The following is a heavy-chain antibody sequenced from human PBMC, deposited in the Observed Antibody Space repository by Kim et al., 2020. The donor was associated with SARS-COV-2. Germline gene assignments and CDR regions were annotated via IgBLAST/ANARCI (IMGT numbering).Heavy chain of an antibody. D-gene: IGHD3-10*01. Sequence: KFQGRVTITADKSTSTAYMELSSLRSEDMAVYYCAREKYYYGSGAYYFDYWGQGTLVTVSS. J-gene: IGHJ4*02. CDR3: AREKYYYGSGAYYFDY. V-gene: IGHV1-69*04.